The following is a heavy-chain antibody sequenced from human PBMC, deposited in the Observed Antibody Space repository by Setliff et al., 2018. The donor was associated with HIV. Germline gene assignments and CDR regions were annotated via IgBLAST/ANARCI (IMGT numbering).Heavy chain of an antibody. CDR3: ARGSSSIFGVLVLLPHSYYYMDV. CDR1: GGSVSSGGFY. CDR2: IYQSGST. J-gene: IGHJ6*03. D-gene: IGHD3-3*01. Sequence: SETLSLTCTVSGGSVSSGGFYWSWIRQHPGKGLEWIGYIYQSGSTYYNVSLKSRVIISVDMSKNQFSLNLSSVTAADTAVYYCARGSSSIFGVLVLLPHSYYYMDVWGKGTTVTVS. V-gene: IGHV4-31*03.